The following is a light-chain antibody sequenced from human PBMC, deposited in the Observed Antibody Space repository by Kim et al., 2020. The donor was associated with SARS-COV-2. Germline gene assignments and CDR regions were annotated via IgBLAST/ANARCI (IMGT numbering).Light chain of an antibody. Sequence: LAAGEGATLSCRASQSVGNNYLAWYQQKPGQTPRLLIYGASSRATGIPDRFSATGSGTDFTLTITRLEPEDFAVYFCQQSANAPLTFGGGTRVEI. CDR3: QQSANAPLT. J-gene: IGKJ4*01. V-gene: IGKV3-20*01. CDR2: GAS. CDR1: QSVGNNY.